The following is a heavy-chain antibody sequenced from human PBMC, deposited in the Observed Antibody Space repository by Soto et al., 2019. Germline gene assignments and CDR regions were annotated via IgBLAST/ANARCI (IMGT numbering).Heavy chain of an antibody. CDR3: AKGRSYYYYYGVDV. J-gene: IGHJ6*02. CDR2: ISTSSSYT. V-gene: IGHV3-11*05. CDR1: GFVFSDYY. Sequence: GGSLRLSGAASGFVFSDYYMSCIRQAPGKGLEWVSYISTSSSYTSSADSVQGRFTISRDNAKNSLYLQMNSLRAEDTALYYCAKGRSYYYYYGVDVWGQGTTVTVSS.